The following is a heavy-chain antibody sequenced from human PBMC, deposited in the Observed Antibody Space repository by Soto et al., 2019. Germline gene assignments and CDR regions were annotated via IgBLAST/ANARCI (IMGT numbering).Heavy chain of an antibody. D-gene: IGHD5-12*01. CDR3: ARYQGGYSGYDSRYYYYGMDV. V-gene: IGHV1-69*13. J-gene: IGHJ6*02. CDR1: GGTFSSYA. Sequence: SVKVSCKASGGTFSSYAVSWVRQDPGQGLEWMGGIIPIFGTANYAQKFQGRVTITADESTSTAYMELSSLRSEDTAVYYCARYQGGYSGYDSRYYYYGMDVWGQGTTVTVSS. CDR2: IIPIFGTA.